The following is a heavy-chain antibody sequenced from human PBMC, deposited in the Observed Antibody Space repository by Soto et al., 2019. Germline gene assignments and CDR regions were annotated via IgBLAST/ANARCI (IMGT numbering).Heavy chain of an antibody. D-gene: IGHD6-13*01. V-gene: IGHV3-33*01. CDR1: GFTFSSYG. CDR3: ASGSTGSSWYWFDP. J-gene: IGHJ5*02. CDR2: IWYDGRNK. Sequence: PGGSLRLSCAASGFTFSSYGMHWVRQAPGKGLEWVAVIWYDGRNKYYADSVKGRFTISRDNSKNTLYLQMNSLRAEDTAVYYCASGSTGSSWYWFDPWGQGTLVTVSS.